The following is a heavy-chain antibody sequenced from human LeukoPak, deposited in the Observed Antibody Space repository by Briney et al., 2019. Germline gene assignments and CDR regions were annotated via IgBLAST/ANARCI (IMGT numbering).Heavy chain of an antibody. Sequence: EASVKVSCKASGYTFTSYDINWVRQATGQGLEWMGWMNPNSGDTGYAQNFQGRVTITRDTSASTAYMELSSLRSEDMAVYYCARDREMSYAFDIWGQGTMVTVSS. V-gene: IGHV1-8*01. D-gene: IGHD5-24*01. CDR2: MNPNSGDT. CDR3: ARDREMSYAFDI. CDR1: GYTFTSYD. J-gene: IGHJ3*02.